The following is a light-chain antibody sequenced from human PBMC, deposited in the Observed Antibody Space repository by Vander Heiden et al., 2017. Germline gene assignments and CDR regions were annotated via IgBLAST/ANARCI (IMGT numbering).Light chain of an antibody. CDR3: CSYAGNTFYV. J-gene: IGLJ1*01. V-gene: IGLV2-23*02. Sequence: QSALSQPASVSGSPGQAITISCTGTSSDVGNYNLVSWYQQHPGKAPKLMIYEFSKRPSGVSNRFSGSKSGNTASLTISGLQAEDEADYYCCSYAGNTFYVFGTGTKVTVL. CDR1: SSDVGNYNL. CDR2: EFS.